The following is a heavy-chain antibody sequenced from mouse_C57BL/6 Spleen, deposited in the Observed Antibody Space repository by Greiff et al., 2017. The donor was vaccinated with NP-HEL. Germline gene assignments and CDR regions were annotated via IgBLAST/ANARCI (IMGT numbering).Heavy chain of an antibody. D-gene: IGHD2-5*01. Sequence: VQLQQSGAELARPGASVKLSCKASGYTFKSYGISWVKQRTGQGLEWIGEIYPRSGNTYYNEKFKDKATLTADKSYSTVCMELSRLTSEDAAVYFCARHEGAYYSNYAWFAYWGQGTLVTVSA. CDR1: GYTFKSYG. CDR2: IYPRSGNT. CDR3: ARHEGAYYSNYAWFAY. V-gene: IGHV1-81*01. J-gene: IGHJ3*01.